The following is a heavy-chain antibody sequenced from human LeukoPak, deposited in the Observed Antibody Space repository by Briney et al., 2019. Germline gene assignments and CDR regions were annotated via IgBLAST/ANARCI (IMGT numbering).Heavy chain of an antibody. D-gene: IGHD2-21*02. CDR2: IIPIFGTA. V-gene: IGHV1-69*13. J-gene: IGHJ5*02. CDR3: ARDRAVVTAIRYWFDP. Sequence: ASVNVSCKASGGTFSSYAISWVRQAPGQGLEWMGGIIPIFGTANYAQKFQGRVTITADESTSTAYMELSSLRSEDTAVYYCARDRAVVTAIRYWFDPWGQGTLVTVSS. CDR1: GGTFSSYA.